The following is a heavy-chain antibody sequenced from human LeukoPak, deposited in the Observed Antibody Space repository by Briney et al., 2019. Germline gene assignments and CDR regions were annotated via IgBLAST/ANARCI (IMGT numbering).Heavy chain of an antibody. CDR1: GFTFSNYA. Sequence: PGGSLRLSCAASGFTFSNYAMHWVRQAPGKGLEWVAVISYDGSNKYYADSVKGRLTISRDNSKNTLYLQMNSLRAEDTAVYYCARCISTSCYTQGPLDIWDQGTMVTVSS. V-gene: IGHV3-30-3*01. CDR3: ARCISTSCYTQGPLDI. D-gene: IGHD2-2*02. CDR2: ISYDGSNK. J-gene: IGHJ3*02.